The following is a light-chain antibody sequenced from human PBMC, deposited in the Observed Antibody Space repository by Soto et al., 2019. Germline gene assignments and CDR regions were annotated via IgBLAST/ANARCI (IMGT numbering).Light chain of an antibody. V-gene: IGLV1-40*01. J-gene: IGLJ2*01. CDR3: QSYDSSLSGVV. CDR1: SSSIGAGYD. CDR2: GNS. Sequence: QPVLTQPPSVSGAPGQRVTISCTGSSSSIGAGYDVHWYQQLPGTAPKLLIYGNSNRPSGVPDRFSGSKSGTSASLAITGLQAEDEAYYYCQSYDSSLSGVVFGGGTKLTVL.